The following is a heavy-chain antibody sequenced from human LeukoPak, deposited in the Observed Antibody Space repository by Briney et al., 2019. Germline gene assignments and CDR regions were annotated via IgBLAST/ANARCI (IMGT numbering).Heavy chain of an antibody. J-gene: IGHJ4*02. Sequence: GGSLRLSCAASAFSLSDYWMNWVRQAPGKGLEWVASIKQDGSEKYYVDSVKGRFTISRDNAKNSLYLQMNTLRAEDTAIYYCLRARGYSTYACWGQGTLVTVSS. V-gene: IGHV3-7*03. D-gene: IGHD5-12*01. CDR1: AFSLSDYW. CDR2: IKQDGSEK. CDR3: LRARGYSTYAC.